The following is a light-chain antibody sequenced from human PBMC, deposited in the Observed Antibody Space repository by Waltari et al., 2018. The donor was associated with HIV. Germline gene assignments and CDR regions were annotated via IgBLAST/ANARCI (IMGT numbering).Light chain of an antibody. V-gene: IGLV2-14*03. CDR3: SSYTSSSTWV. CDR2: DVT. Sequence: QSALTQPASVSGSPGQSITISCTGTSSDGGGYNYFSWYQQHPGKAPKLMIYDVTNRPSGVSNRFSGSKSGNTASLTISGLQLEDEADYYCSSYTSSSTWVFGGGTKLTVL. J-gene: IGLJ3*02. CDR1: SSDGGGYNY.